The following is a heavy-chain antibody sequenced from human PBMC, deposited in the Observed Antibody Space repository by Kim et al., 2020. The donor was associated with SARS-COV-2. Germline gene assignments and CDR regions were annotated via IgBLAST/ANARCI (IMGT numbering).Heavy chain of an antibody. Sequence: GGSLRLSCVASGFRFSSHAMTWVRQAPGKGLERVSIISGGGDTIYYADSVKGRFTVSRDNSKNTLYLQMNSLRAEATALYFCAKDQSGNYYYYSGMDVWG. J-gene: IGHJ6*01. D-gene: IGHD1-26*01. V-gene: IGHV3-23*01. CDR2: ISGGGDTI. CDR3: AKDQSGNYYYYSGMDV. CDR1: GFRFSSHA.